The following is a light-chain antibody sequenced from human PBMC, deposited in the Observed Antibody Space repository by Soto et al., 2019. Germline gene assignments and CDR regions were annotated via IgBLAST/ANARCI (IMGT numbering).Light chain of an antibody. CDR1: QTVNSN. CDR2: GAS. J-gene: IGKJ1*01. Sequence: LSVSPGERARLSCRASQTVNSNLAWYQKKPGQAPRLLIYGASTRATGIPARFSGSGSGTDFTLTISSLEPEDFAVYYCQQYGSSPLWTFGQGTKVDIK. CDR3: QQYGSSPLWT. V-gene: IGKV3-20*01.